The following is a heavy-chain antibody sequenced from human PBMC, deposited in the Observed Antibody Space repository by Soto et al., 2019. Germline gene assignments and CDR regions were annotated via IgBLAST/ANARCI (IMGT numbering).Heavy chain of an antibody. J-gene: IGHJ4*02. D-gene: IGHD2-2*01. CDR1: GGSISSGGYY. V-gene: IGHV4-31*03. Sequence: SETLSLTCTVSGGSISSGGYYWSWIRQHPGKGLEWIGYIYYSGSTYYNPSLKSRVTISVDTSKNQFSLKLSSVTAADTAVYYCARENIVVVPASHYFDYWGQGTLVTVSS. CDR2: IYYSGST. CDR3: ARENIVVVPASHYFDY.